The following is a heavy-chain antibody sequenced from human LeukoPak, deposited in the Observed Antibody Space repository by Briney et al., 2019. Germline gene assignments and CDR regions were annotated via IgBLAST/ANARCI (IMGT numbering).Heavy chain of an antibody. J-gene: IGHJ4*02. CDR2: INHSGST. CDR3: AGAPSRRGSYAFDY. CDR1: GGSFSGYY. V-gene: IGHV4-34*01. Sequence: SETLSLTCAVYGGSFSGYYWSWIRQPPGKGLEWIGEINHSGSTNYNPSLKSRVTISVDTSKNQFSLKLSSVTAADTAVYYCAGAPSRRGSYAFDYWGRGTLVTVSS. D-gene: IGHD1-26*01.